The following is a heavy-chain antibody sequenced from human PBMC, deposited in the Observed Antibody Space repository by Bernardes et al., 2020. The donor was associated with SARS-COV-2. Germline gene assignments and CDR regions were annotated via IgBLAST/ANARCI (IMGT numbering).Heavy chain of an antibody. J-gene: IGHJ4*02. V-gene: IGHV3-30*01. CDR1: GFTFSSYA. Sequence: GGSLRLSCAASGFTFSSYAMHWVRQAPGKGLEWVAVISYDGSNKYYADSVKGRFTISRDNSKNTLYLQMNSLRAEDTAVYYCARADCSSTSCYRRAARPRFTQLDYWGQGTLVTVSS. D-gene: IGHD2-2*01. CDR3: ARADCSSTSCYRRAARPRFTQLDY. CDR2: ISYDGSNK.